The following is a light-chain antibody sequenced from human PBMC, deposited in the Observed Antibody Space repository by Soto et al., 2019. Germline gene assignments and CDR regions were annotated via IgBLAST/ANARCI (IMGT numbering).Light chain of an antibody. CDR1: RDDIGAYDY. CDR3: NSYTNSSPVV. Sequence: QSVLTQPASVSGSPGQSITISCAGTRDDIGAYDYVSWYQQHPGNAPKLLVYEVTNRPSGVSDRFSGSKSGNTASLTISGLQAEDEADYYCNSYTNSSPVVFGGAT. CDR2: EVT. J-gene: IGLJ2*01. V-gene: IGLV2-14*01.